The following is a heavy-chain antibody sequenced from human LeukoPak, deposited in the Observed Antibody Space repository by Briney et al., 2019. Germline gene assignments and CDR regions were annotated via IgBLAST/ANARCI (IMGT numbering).Heavy chain of an antibody. Sequence: GGSLRLSCAASGFTFSSYAMSWVRQAPGKGLEWVSAISGSGGSTYYADSVKGRFTISRDNSKNTLYLQMNSLRAEDTAVYYCAKDRTLSSSWYTLYPNYFDYWGQGTLVTVSS. CDR3: AKDRTLSSSWYTLYPNYFDY. V-gene: IGHV3-23*01. D-gene: IGHD6-13*01. CDR2: ISGSGGST. CDR1: GFTFSSYA. J-gene: IGHJ4*02.